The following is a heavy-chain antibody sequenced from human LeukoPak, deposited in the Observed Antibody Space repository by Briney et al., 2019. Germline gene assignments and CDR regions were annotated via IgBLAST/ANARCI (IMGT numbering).Heavy chain of an antibody. CDR3: AGDLFGLWVRGVINGYFDY. V-gene: IGHV3-48*04. J-gene: IGHJ4*02. CDR2: ISSSSSTI. CDR1: GFTFSSYS. Sequence: GGSLRLSCAASGFTFSSYSMNWVRQAPGKGLEWISYISSSSSTIYYADSVKGRFTISRDNAKNSLYLQMNSLRAEDTAVYYCAGDLFGLWVRGVINGYFDYWGQGTLVTVSS. D-gene: IGHD3-10*01.